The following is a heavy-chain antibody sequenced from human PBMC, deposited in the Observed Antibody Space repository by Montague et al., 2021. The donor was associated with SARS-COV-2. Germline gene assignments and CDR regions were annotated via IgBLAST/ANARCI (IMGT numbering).Heavy chain of an antibody. CDR1: GGSINNYY. Sequence: SETLSLTCTVSGGSINNYYWSRIRQPPGRGLEWIGYIYYSGSTEYSPSLKSRVTMSIDTSKNQFSLRLNSVTAADTAVYFCARTTYFDLASIYYYVVDVWGQGTTVTVSS. CDR2: IYYSGST. J-gene: IGHJ6*02. CDR3: ARTTYFDLASIYYYVVDV. D-gene: IGHD3-9*01. V-gene: IGHV4-59*08.